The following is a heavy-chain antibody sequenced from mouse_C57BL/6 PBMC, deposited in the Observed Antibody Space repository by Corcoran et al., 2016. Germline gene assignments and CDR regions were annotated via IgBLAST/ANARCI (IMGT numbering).Heavy chain of an antibody. D-gene: IGHD1-1*01. V-gene: IGHV3-6*01. CDR2: ISYDGSN. J-gene: IGHJ2*01. CDR1: GYSITSGYY. Sequence: DVQLQESGPGLVKPSQSLSLTCSVTGYSITSGYYWNWIRQFPGNKLEWMGYISYDGSNNYNPSLKNRISITRDTSKNQFFLKLNSVTTEDTATYYCARDYGSSYAFDYWGQGTTLTVSS. CDR3: ARDYGSSYAFDY.